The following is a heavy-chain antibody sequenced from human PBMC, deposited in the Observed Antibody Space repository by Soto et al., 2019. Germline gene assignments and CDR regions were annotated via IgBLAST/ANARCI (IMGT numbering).Heavy chain of an antibody. CDR1: GGSFSGYY. J-gene: IGHJ6*02. CDR2: XNHSGST. V-gene: IGHV4-34*01. D-gene: IGHD3-10*01. CDR3: ARASKVLWFGELLSARDYYYYGMDV. Sequence: PSETLSLTCAVYGGSFSGYYWSWIRQPPGKGXXXXXXXNHSGSTNYNPSLKSRVTISVDTSKNQFSLKLSSVTAADTAVYYCARASKVLWFGELLSARDYYYYGMDVWGQGTTVTVSS.